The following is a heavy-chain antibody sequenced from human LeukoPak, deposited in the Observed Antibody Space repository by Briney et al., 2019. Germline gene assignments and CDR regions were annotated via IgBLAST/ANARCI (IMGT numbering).Heavy chain of an antibody. V-gene: IGHV1-69*06. D-gene: IGHD3-3*01. J-gene: IGHJ5*02. CDR3: ARALFPNWFDP. CDR2: IIPIFGTA. Sequence: ASVKVSCKACVGTFSSYAISWVRQGPGQGLEWMGGIIPIFGTANYAQKFQGRVTITADKSTSTAYMELSSLRSEDTAVYYCARALFPNWFDPWGQGTLVTVSS. CDR1: VGTFSSYA.